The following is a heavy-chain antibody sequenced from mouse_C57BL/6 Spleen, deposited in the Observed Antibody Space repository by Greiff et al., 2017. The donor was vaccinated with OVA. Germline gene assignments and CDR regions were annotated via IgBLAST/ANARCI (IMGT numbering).Heavy chain of an antibody. CDR3: TRRPYDFRYFDV. V-gene: IGHV1-15*01. D-gene: IGHD2-4*01. Sequence: VQLQQSGAELVRPGASVTLSCKASGYTFTDYEIQKVKQTPVHGLEWIGAIDPETGGTAYNQKFKGKAILTADKSSSTAYMELRSLTSEDSAVYYCTRRPYDFRYFDVWGTGTTVTVSS. CDR1: GYTFTDYE. CDR2: IDPETGGT. J-gene: IGHJ1*03.